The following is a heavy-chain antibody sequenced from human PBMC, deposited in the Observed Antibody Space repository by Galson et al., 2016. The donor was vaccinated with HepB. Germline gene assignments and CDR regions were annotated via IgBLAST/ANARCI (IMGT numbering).Heavy chain of an antibody. J-gene: IGHJ4*02. CDR2: IRGDGTVS. Sequence: SLRLSCAASGFTFNAHWMNWVRQAPGEGLEWVANIRGDGTVSYYVDSVRGRFTISRDNAKNSLYLQMNGLRVEETAVYYCSREMTGSYFDWGQGTLVTVSS. V-gene: IGHV3-7*01. D-gene: IGHD3-10*01. CDR1: GFTFNAHW. CDR3: SREMTGSYFD.